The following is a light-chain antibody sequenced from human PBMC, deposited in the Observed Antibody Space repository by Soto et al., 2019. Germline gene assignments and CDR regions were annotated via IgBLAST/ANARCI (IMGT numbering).Light chain of an antibody. J-gene: IGLJ2*01. CDR1: SSDIGTYHY. CDR3: SSYTDSSNVI. Sequence: QSALTQPASVSGSPGQLIAISCTGTSSDIGTYHYVSWYQQYPGKAPKLIIFAVNSRPSGVSERFLGSKSGNTASLAVSGLQAEDEADYYCSSYTDSSNVIFGGGTQLTVL. V-gene: IGLV2-14*03. CDR2: AVN.